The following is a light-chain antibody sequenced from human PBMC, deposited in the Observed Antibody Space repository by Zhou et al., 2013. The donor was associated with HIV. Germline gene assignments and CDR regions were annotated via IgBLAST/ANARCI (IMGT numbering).Light chain of an antibody. CDR2: AAS. CDR1: QGISSY. Sequence: AIRMTQSPSSLSASTGDRVTITCRASQGISSYLAWYQQKPGKAPKLLIYAASTLQSGVPSRFSGSGSGTDFTLTISSLQPEDFATYYCQQSYINQWTFGQGTKVEIK. CDR3: QQSYINQWT. J-gene: IGKJ1*01. V-gene: IGKV1-8*01.